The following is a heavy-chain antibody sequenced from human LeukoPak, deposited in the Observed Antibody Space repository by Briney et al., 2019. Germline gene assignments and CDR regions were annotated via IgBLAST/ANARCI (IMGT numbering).Heavy chain of an antibody. CDR1: GFVFGHSW. V-gene: IGHV3-7*03. J-gene: IGHJ4*02. D-gene: IGHD5-12*01. Sequence: PGGSLRLSCEASGFVFGHSWMSWVRQAPGKGLEWVANINLDGSEINYLDSLTGRLTISRDNAKDSLYLQMNGLRAEDTAVYYCAKVVSGYHFDYWGQGTLVTVSS. CDR2: INLDGSEI. CDR3: AKVVSGYHFDY.